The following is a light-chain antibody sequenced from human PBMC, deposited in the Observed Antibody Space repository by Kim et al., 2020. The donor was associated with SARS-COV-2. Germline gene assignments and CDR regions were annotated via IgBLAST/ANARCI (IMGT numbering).Light chain of an antibody. CDR3: QQYAYWRA. Sequence: SLSPGERSTLSCRASQSISSSLAWYQQQPGQAPRVLIYGASAKATGIPARFSGSGSGTEFTLTISNVQSEDFAVYYCQQYAYWRAFGQGTRLEIK. CDR1: QSISSS. J-gene: IGKJ5*01. CDR2: GAS. V-gene: IGKV3-15*01.